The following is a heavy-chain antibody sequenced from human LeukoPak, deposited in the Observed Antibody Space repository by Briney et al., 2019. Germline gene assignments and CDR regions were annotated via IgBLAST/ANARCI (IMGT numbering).Heavy chain of an antibody. CDR3: ARDGRYSGSYLFDY. CDR2: IYTSGST. Sequence: PSETLSLTCTVSGGSISSYYWSWVRQPAGKGLEWIGRIYTSGSTNYNPSLKSRVTMSVDTSKNQFSLQLNSVTPEDTAVYYCARDGRYSGSYLFDYWGQGTLVTVSS. J-gene: IGHJ4*02. D-gene: IGHD1-26*01. CDR1: GGSISSYY. V-gene: IGHV4-4*07.